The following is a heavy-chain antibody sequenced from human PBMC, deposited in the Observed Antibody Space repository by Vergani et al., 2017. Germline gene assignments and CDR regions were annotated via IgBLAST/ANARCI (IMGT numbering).Heavy chain of an antibody. CDR3: TREGPIVGAPNFDY. J-gene: IGHJ4*02. D-gene: IGHD1-26*01. V-gene: IGHV3-49*04. Sequence: VQLVESGGGVVQPGRSLRLSCAASGFTFSSYAMSWVRQAPGKGLEWVGFIRSKAYGGTTEYAASVKGRFTISRDDSKSIAYLQMNSLKTEDTAVYYCTREGPIVGAPNFDYWGQGTLVTVSS. CDR1: GFTFSSYA. CDR2: IRSKAYGGTT.